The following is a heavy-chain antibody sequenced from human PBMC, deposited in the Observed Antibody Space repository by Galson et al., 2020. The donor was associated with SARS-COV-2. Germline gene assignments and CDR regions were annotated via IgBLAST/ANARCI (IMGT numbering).Heavy chain of an antibody. CDR2: IWYDGSNK. J-gene: IGHJ6*02. V-gene: IGHV3-33*01. CDR1: GFTFSSYG. CDR3: ARQSGYFGADYYYYGMDV. D-gene: IGHD3-9*01. Sequence: SLRLSCAASGFTFSSYGMHWVRQAPGKGLEWVAVIWYDGSNKYYADSVKGRFTISRDNDKNSLYLQMNSLRAEDTAVYYCARQSGYFGADYYYYGMDVWGQGTTVTVSS.